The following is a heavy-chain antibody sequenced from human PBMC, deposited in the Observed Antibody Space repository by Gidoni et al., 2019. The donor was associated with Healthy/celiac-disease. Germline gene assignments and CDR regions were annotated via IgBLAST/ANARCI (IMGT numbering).Heavy chain of an antibody. D-gene: IGHD6-19*01. CDR1: GFTCSSYS. J-gene: IGHJ4*02. CDR3: ARVGFRGSGNY. V-gene: IGHV3-21*01. Sequence: EVQLVESGGGLVKPGGSLRLSCAASGFTCSSYSMNWVRQAPGKGLEWVSSISSSSSYIYYTDSVKGRFTISRDNAKNSLYLQMNSLRAEDTAVYYCARVGFRGSGNYWGQGTLVTVSS. CDR2: ISSSSSYI.